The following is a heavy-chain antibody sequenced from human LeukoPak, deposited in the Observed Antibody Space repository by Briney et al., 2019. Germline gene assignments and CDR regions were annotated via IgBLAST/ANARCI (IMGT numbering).Heavy chain of an antibody. CDR2: SDPEDGET. Sequence: ASVKVSCKVSGYTLTELSMHWVRQAPGKGLEWMGGSDPEDGETIYAQKFQGRVTMTEDTSTDTAYMELSSLRSEDTAVYYCAXXXXXXXXXXXXYAHYYILQPLVYWGQGTLVTVSS. CDR3: AXXXXXXXXXXXXYAHYYILQPLVY. V-gene: IGHV1-24*01. J-gene: IGHJ4*02. CDR1: GYTLTELS. D-gene: IGHD2-8*01.